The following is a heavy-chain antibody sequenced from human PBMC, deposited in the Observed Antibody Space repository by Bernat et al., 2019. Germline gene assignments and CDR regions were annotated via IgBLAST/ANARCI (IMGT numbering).Heavy chain of an antibody. CDR2: ISGSGGST. V-gene: IGHV3-23*01. D-gene: IGHD3-22*01. CDR3: ARVDDSSGYRLDY. Sequence: EVQLLESGGGLVQPGGSLRLSCAASGFTFSSYAMSWVRQAPGKGLEWVSAISGSGGSTYYADSVKGRFTISRDNSKNTLYLQMNSLRAEDTAVYYCARVDDSSGYRLDYWGQGTLVTVSS. CDR1: GFTFSSYA. J-gene: IGHJ4*02.